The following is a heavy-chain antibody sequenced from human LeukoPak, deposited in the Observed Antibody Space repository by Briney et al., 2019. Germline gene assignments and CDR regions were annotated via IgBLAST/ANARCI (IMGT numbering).Heavy chain of an antibody. CDR2: IIPILGIA. J-gene: IGHJ3*02. CDR3: ARDGGSWFPRVRAFDI. CDR1: GGTFSSYA. Sequence: SVKVSCKASGGTFSSYAISWVRQAPGQELEWMGRIIPILGIANYAQKFQGRVTITADKSTSTAYMELSSLRSEDTAVYYCARDGGSWFPRVRAFDIWGQGTMVTVSS. D-gene: IGHD1-26*01. V-gene: IGHV1-69*04.